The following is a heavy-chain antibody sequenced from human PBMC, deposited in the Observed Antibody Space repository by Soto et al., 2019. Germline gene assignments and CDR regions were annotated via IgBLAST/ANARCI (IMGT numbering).Heavy chain of an antibody. CDR2: TRSNGEHT. CDR1: GFMFSSFA. V-gene: IGHV3-23*01. CDR3: AKDSKSVSVSAARVYGMDV. Sequence: GGSLRLSCAGSGFMFSSFAMTWVRQAPGKGLEWVSATRSNGEHTYYADSVKGRFTVSRDNSKNTLFLEMSSLRAEDSAIYYCAKDSKSVSVSAARVYGMDVWGQGTTVTVSS. J-gene: IGHJ6*02. D-gene: IGHD2-2*01.